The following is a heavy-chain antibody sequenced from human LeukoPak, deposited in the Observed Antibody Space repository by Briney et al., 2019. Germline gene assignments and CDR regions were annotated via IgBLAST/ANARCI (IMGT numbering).Heavy chain of an antibody. Sequence: SENLSLTCTVSGVFISTSSYSWGWIRQPPGKGLEWIGSTYYSGSTYYNPSLKSRVTISVDTSKNQFSLKLSSVTAADTAVYYCAREYSSSWYAYNWFDPWGQGTLVTVSS. CDR3: AREYSSSWYAYNWFDP. D-gene: IGHD6-13*01. J-gene: IGHJ5*02. CDR2: TYYSGST. V-gene: IGHV4-39*07. CDR1: GVFISTSSYS.